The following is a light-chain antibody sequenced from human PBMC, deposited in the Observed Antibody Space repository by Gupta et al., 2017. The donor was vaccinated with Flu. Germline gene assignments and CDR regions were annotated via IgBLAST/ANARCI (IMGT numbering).Light chain of an antibody. V-gene: IGKV1-27*01. J-gene: IGKJ3*01. CDR3: QKYNSAPLL. CDR1: QGIRNY. Sequence: DIQMTQSPSSLSASIGDRITITCRASQGIRNYLAWYQQRPGKVPKLLIYAASTLQSGVPSRFSGSGSGTDFILTINSLQPEDIATYYCQKYNSAPLLFGPGTKVEIK. CDR2: AAS.